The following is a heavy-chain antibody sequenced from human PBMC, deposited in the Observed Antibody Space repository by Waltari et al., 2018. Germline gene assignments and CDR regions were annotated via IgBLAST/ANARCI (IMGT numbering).Heavy chain of an antibody. Sequence: QVQLQESGPGLVKPSETLSLTCTVSGGSISSYYWSWIRQPAGKGLEWIGRIYTSGSTNYNPSLKSRVTISVDKSKNQFSLKLSSVTAADTAVYYCARSYYYDSSGADAFDIWGQGTMVTVSS. CDR1: GGSISSYY. CDR3: ARSYYYDSSGADAFDI. D-gene: IGHD3-22*01. V-gene: IGHV4-4*07. CDR2: IYTSGST. J-gene: IGHJ3*02.